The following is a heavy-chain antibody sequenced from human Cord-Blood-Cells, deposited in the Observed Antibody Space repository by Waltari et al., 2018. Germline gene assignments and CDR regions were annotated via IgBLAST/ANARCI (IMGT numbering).Heavy chain of an antibody. CDR2: IITILGIA. Sequence: QVQLVQSGAEVKKPGSSVKVSCKASGGTFSTYAISWVRQAPGQGLEWMGRIITILGIANYAQKFQGRVTITADKSTSTAYMELSSLRSEDTAVYYCARGDRVTGTDYWGQGTLVTVSS. J-gene: IGHJ4*02. D-gene: IGHD1-20*01. CDR3: ARGDRVTGTDY. CDR1: GGTFSTYA. V-gene: IGHV1-69*09.